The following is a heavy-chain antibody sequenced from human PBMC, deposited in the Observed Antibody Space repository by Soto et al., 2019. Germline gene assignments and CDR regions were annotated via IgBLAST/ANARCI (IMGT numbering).Heavy chain of an antibody. CDR3: AKDRVLMTTVTTVDY. CDR2: ISGSGGST. V-gene: IGHV3-23*01. Sequence: GVSLRLSCAASGFTFSSYAMSWVRQAPGKGLEWVSAISGSGGSTYYADSVKGRFTISRDNSKNTLYLQMNSLRAEDTAVYYCAKDRVLMTTVTTVDYWGQGTLVTVSS. D-gene: IGHD4-17*01. CDR1: GFTFSSYA. J-gene: IGHJ4*02.